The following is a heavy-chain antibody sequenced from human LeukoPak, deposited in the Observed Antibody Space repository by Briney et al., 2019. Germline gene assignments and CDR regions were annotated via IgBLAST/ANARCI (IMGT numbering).Heavy chain of an antibody. CDR2: IYYSGST. CDR3: ARGRYYGSGTLYFDY. Sequence: TSETLSLTCTVSGGSISSGGHYWTWIRQHPGKGLEWIGYIYYSGSTYYNPSLQSRVTISVDTSKNQFSLRLSSVTAADTAVYYCARGRYYGSGTLYFDYWGQGILVTVSS. J-gene: IGHJ4*02. D-gene: IGHD3-10*01. V-gene: IGHV4-31*03. CDR1: GGSISSGGHY.